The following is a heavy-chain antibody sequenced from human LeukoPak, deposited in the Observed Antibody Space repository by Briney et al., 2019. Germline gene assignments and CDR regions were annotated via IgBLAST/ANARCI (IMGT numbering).Heavy chain of an antibody. CDR3: AKAGVRYFDSSGLYAFDF. CDR1: GGSISSTSYY. CDR2: IYYSGST. V-gene: IGHV4-39*01. D-gene: IGHD3-22*01. Sequence: SETLSLTCAVSGGSISSTSYYWAWIRQPPGKGLEWIGTIYYSGSTYHNPSLKSRVTLSVDTSRNQFSLRLSSVDAADTAVYYCAKAGVRYFDSSGLYAFDFWDQGTTVTVSS. J-gene: IGHJ3*01.